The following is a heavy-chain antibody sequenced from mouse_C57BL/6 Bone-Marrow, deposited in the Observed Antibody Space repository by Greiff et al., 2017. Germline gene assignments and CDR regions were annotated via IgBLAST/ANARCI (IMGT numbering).Heavy chain of an antibody. V-gene: IGHV14-4*01. CDR1: GFNIKDDY. J-gene: IGHJ3*01. CDR3: TPIYYGNWAWFAY. CDR2: IDPENGDT. D-gene: IGHD2-1*01. Sequence: EVKLQESGAELVRPGASVKLSCTASGFNIKDDYMHWVKQRPEQGLEWIGWIDPENGDTEYASKFQGKATIPADTSSNTAYLQLSSLTSEDTAVYYGTPIYYGNWAWFAYWGQGTLVTVSA.